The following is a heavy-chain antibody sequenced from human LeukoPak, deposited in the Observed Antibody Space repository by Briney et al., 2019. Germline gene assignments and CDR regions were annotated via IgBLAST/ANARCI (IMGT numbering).Heavy chain of an antibody. D-gene: IGHD3-10*01. CDR1: GGSIRSGDYY. Sequence: SETLSLTCTVSGGSIRSGDYYWNWIRQPPGKGLEWIGYIYYSGSTNYNPSLKSRVTISVDTSKNQFSLKLSSVTAADTAVYYCARGYYYGSGSWDYYYYYGMDVWGQGTTVTVSS. V-gene: IGHV4-61*08. CDR3: ARGYYYGSGSWDYYYYYGMDV. J-gene: IGHJ6*02. CDR2: IYYSGST.